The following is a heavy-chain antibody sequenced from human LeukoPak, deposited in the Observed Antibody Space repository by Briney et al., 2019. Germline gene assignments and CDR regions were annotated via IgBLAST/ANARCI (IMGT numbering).Heavy chain of an antibody. CDR1: GFTFSNYA. D-gene: IGHD3-22*01. CDR3: AREDVPVPYDSLSPPFDY. Sequence: AGGSLRLSCAASGFTFSNYAMRWVRQAPGKGLEWVSGISGSGATTYYADSVKGRFTISRDNSKNTLYLQMNSLRAEDTAVYYCAREDVPVPYDSLSPPFDYWGQGTLVTVSS. CDR2: ISGSGATT. V-gene: IGHV3-23*01. J-gene: IGHJ4*02.